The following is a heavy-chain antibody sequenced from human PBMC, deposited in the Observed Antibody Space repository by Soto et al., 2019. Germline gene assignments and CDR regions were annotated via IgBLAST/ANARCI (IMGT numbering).Heavy chain of an antibody. CDR3: ARADFGDRGLAFDS. CDR2: IYYSGST. Sequence: QVQLQETGPGLVKTSQTLSLTCTVSGGSIGSGGYYWSWIRQHPGKGLEWIGYIYYSGSTYYNPSLKSRVTISVDTSTNQFPLKLGSVTAADTAVYYCARADFGDRGLAFDSWGQGTLVTVSS. D-gene: IGHD4-17*01. V-gene: IGHV4-31*03. CDR1: GGSIGSGGYY. J-gene: IGHJ4*02.